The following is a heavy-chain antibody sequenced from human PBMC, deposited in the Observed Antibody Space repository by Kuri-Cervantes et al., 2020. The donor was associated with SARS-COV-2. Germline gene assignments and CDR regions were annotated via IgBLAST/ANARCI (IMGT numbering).Heavy chain of an antibody. D-gene: IGHD6-13*01. CDR2: INHSGST. CDR1: GGSLSYYY. CDR3: ARAELGLGWFFDL. Sequence: GSLRLSCEVYGGSLSYYYWSWVRQPPGKGLEWIGEINHSGSTNYNPSIKNRVTISGDTSKNQFSLKLSSVTAADTAVYYCARAELGLGWFFDLWGRGTLVTVSS. V-gene: IGHV4-34*01. J-gene: IGHJ2*01.